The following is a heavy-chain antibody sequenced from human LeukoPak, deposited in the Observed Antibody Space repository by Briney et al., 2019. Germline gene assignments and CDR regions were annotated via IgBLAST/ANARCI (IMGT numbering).Heavy chain of an antibody. Sequence: GESLKTPCKGSGYSFTSYWIGWVPQMPGKGLEWMGIIYPGDSDNRYSPSFQGQVTISADKSISTAYLQWSSLKASDTAMYYCARQPGYVSVLQLKGGSYYYYYGMDVWGQGTTVTVSS. V-gene: IGHV5-51*01. J-gene: IGHJ6*02. D-gene: IGHD3-9*01. CDR2: IYPGDSDN. CDR3: ARQPGYVSVLQLKGGSYYYYYGMDV. CDR1: GYSFTSYW.